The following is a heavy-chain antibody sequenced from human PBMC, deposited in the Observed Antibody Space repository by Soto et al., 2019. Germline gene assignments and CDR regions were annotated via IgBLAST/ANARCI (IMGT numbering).Heavy chain of an antibody. V-gene: IGHV3-23*01. CDR3: AKGIGARDGYKWVPDS. D-gene: IGHD5-12*01. CDR2: ISGSGENT. J-gene: IGHJ4*02. CDR1: GFIFSSYA. Sequence: LRLSCAASGFIFSSYAISWVRQAPGKGLDWVSSISGSGENTYYADSVKGRFTISRDNSKNTLSLQMNSLRAEDTAVYYCAKGIGARDGYKWVPDSWGQGTQVTVSS.